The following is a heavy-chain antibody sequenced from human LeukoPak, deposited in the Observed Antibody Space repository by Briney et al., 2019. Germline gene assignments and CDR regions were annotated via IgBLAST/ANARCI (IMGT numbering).Heavy chain of an antibody. CDR1: GYTFTSYY. V-gene: IGHV1-46*01. J-gene: IGHJ4*02. Sequence: ASVKVSCKASGYTFTSYYMHWVRQAPGQGLEWMGIINPSGGSTSYAQKFQGRVTMTRDTSTSTVYMELSSLRSEDTAVYHCARDLSTYYCIDYWGQGTLVTVSS. CDR2: INPSGGST. D-gene: IGHD2-15*01. CDR3: ARDLSTYYCIDY.